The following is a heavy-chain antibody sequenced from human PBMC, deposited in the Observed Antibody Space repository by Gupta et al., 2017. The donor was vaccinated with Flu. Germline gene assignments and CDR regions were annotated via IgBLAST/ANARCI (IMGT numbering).Heavy chain of an antibody. V-gene: IGHV3-23*01. D-gene: IGHD6-6*01. CDR1: GFTFSNYA. CDR2: ITDSGGST. J-gene: IGHJ4*02. Sequence: EVQLLESGGGLVQPGGSLRLSCTASGFTFSNYAMSWVRQAPGKGLEWVSVITDSGGSTYHADSVKGRSTISRDNSKNTLYLQMNSLRAEDTAVYYCAKVFSSSLFFVLFDYWGQGTLLTVSS. CDR3: AKVFSSSLFFVLFDY.